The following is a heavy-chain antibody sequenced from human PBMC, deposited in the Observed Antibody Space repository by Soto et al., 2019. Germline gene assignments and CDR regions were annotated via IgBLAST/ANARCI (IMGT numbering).Heavy chain of an antibody. CDR1: GFIFNNYN. D-gene: IGHD2-8*01. J-gene: IGHJ4*02. Sequence: QVQVVESGGDVVQPGRSLRLSCAASGFIFNNYNMVWARQAPGEGLEWVTLISHDGSITHYADSVKGRFTVSRDNSKSMMYLQMNGLRPEDTAIYYCVRDNNGPEYWGQGTLVTVSS. V-gene: IGHV3-30-3*01. CDR2: ISHDGSIT. CDR3: VRDNNGPEY.